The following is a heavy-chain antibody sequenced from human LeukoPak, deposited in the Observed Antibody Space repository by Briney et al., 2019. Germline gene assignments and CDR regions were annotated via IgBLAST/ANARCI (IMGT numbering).Heavy chain of an antibody. CDR3: ARAGSSNYYGSGNSGMDV. Sequence: PSETLSLTCTVSGGSISSSGYYWGWIRQPPGKGLEWIGSIYYSGSTYYNPSLKSRVTISVDTSKNQFSLKLSSVTAADTAVYYCARAGSSNYYGSGNSGMDVWGQGTTVTVSS. J-gene: IGHJ6*02. V-gene: IGHV4-39*07. D-gene: IGHD3-10*01. CDR2: IYYSGST. CDR1: GGSISSSGYY.